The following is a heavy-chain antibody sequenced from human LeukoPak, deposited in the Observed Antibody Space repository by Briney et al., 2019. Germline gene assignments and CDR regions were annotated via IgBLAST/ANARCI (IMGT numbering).Heavy chain of an antibody. V-gene: IGHV3-30*04. CDR2: MSFDGSES. D-gene: IGHD6-19*01. J-gene: IGHJ4*02. Sequence: PGGSLRLSCAGSGFTFRDYAVHWVRQAPGKGLEWVATMSFDGSESHYGDAVKGRFTISRDNSKNTLYLQMNSLRAEDTAVYYCARDSSYSSGWYSFYYWGQGTLVTVSS. CDR1: GFTFRDYA. CDR3: ARDSSYSSGWYSFYY.